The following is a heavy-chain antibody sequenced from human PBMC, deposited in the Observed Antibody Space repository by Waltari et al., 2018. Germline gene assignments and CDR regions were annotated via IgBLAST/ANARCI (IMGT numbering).Heavy chain of an antibody. J-gene: IGHJ4*02. V-gene: IGHV3-23*03. Sequence: EVQLLESGGGLVQPGGSLRLSCAASGFTFSSYAMSWVRQAPGKGLEWVSVIYSGGSTYYADSVKGRFTISRDNSKNTLYLQMNSLRAEDTAVYYCAKTSGVVKKGYFDYWGQGTLVTVSS. CDR3: AKTSGVVKKGYFDY. D-gene: IGHD3-3*01. CDR1: GFTFSSYA. CDR2: IYSGGST.